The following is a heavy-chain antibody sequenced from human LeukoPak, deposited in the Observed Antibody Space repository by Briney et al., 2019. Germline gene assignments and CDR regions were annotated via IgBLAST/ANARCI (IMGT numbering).Heavy chain of an antibody. CDR3: GKDRRRAISYGGGAFDY. CDR1: GFTFGDYG. D-gene: IGHD3-16*01. J-gene: IGHJ4*02. V-gene: IGHV3-30*18. Sequence: GGSLRLSCAASGFTFGDYGIHWVRQAPGKGLEWVAAMSYDESIDYYADSVKGRFIISRDNSMNTVYLQMNSLRAADTAVYFCGKDRRRAISYGGGAFDYWGQGILVTVSS. CDR2: MSYDESID.